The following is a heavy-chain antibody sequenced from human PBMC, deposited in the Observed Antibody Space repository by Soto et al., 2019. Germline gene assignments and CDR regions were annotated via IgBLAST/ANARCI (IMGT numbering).Heavy chain of an antibody. Sequence: ASVKVSCKASGYTFTGYYMHWVRQAPGQGLEWMGWISAYNGNTNYAQKLQGRVTMTTDTSTSTAYMELRSLRSDDTAVYYCAREVYAYYYDSSGYSATYDYWGQGTLVTVSS. CDR3: AREVYAYYYDSSGYSATYDY. D-gene: IGHD3-22*01. J-gene: IGHJ4*02. CDR1: GYTFTGYY. V-gene: IGHV1-18*04. CDR2: ISAYNGNT.